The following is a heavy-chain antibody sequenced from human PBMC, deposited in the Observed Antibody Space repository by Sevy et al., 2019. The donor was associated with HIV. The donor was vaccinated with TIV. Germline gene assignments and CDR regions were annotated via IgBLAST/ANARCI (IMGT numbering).Heavy chain of an antibody. CDR1: GLTVSNAW. Sequence: GGCLRLSCAASGLTVSNAWMNWVRQAPGKGLEWVGRIKSKSDGGTRDLAAPVKGRVSISRDASRNTVSLEISSLKIEDTGMYYCAAGLGKSDFDSWGQGTLVTVS. J-gene: IGHJ5*01. D-gene: IGHD3-9*01. CDR2: IKSKSDGGTR. CDR3: AAGLGKSDFDS. V-gene: IGHV3-15*01.